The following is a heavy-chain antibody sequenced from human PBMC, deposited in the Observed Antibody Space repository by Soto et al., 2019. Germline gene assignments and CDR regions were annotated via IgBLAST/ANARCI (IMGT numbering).Heavy chain of an antibody. J-gene: IGHJ4*02. V-gene: IGHV3-30-3*01. Sequence: QVQLVESGGGVVQPGRSLRLSCAASGFTFSSYAMHWVRQAPGKGLEWVAVISYDGSNKYYADSVKGRFTISRDNSTNTLYLQMNSLRAEDTAVYYCAREDKIVVVISPLGYCGQGTLVTVSS. D-gene: IGHD3-22*01. CDR2: ISYDGSNK. CDR3: AREDKIVVVISPLGY. CDR1: GFTFSSYA.